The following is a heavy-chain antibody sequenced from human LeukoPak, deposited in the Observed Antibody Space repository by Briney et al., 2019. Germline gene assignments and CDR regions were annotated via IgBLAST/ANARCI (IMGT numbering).Heavy chain of an antibody. D-gene: IGHD4-17*01. J-gene: IGHJ3*01. Sequence: GGSLRLSCAASGFTFSSYSMNWIRQAPGKGLGWVSSISSSSSYIYYADSVKGRFTISRDNAKNSLYLQMNSLRAEDTAVYYCARDLLDYGSLWGQGTMVTVSS. V-gene: IGHV3-21*01. CDR2: ISSSSSYI. CDR3: ARDLLDYGSL. CDR1: GFTFSSYS.